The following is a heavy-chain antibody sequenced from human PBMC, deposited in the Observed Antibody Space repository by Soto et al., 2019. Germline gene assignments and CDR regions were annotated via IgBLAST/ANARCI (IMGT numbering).Heavy chain of an antibody. J-gene: IGHJ4*02. CDR3: AKRRGAGGHFDY. CDR2: VSIGGST. Sequence: LRLSCAASGFTFSSYAMGWVRQGPGKGLEWVAVVSIGGSTHYADSVGGRFTISRDNSKNTLSLQMNSLTAEDTAVYFCAKRRGAGGHFDYWGQGALVTVSS. CDR1: GFTFSSYA. V-gene: IGHV3-23*01. D-gene: IGHD2-15*01.